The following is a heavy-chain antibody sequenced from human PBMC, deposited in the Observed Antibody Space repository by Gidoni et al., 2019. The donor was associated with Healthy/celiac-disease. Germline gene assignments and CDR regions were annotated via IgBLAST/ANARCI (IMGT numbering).Heavy chain of an antibody. V-gene: IGHV1-69*02. CDR3: ARSPDSSGHEEYFQH. Sequence: QVQLVQSGAEVKKPGSSVKVSCKASGGTFSSYTISWVRQAPGQGLEWMGRIIPILGIANYAQKFQGRVTITADKSTSTAYMELSSLRSEDTAVYYCARSPDSSGHEEYFQHWGQGTLVTVSS. CDR2: IIPILGIA. J-gene: IGHJ1*01. CDR1: GGTFSSYT. D-gene: IGHD3-22*01.